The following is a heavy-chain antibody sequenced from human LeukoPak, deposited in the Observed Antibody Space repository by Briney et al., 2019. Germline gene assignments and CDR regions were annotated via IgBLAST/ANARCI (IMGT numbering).Heavy chain of an antibody. V-gene: IGHV4-34*01. CDR3: ARGFGELKGGNWFDP. D-gene: IGHD3-10*01. J-gene: IGHJ5*02. CDR1: GGSFSGYY. Sequence: SETLSLTCAVYGGSFSGYYWSWIRQPPGKGLEWIGEINHSGSTNYNPSLKSRVTISVDTSKNQFSLKLSSVTAADTAVYYCARGFGELKGGNWFDPWGQGTLVTVSS. CDR2: INHSGST.